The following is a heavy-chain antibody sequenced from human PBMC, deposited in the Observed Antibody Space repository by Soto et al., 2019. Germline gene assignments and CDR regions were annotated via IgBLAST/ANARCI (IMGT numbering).Heavy chain of an antibody. CDR3: ARDGIANIKSFDY. V-gene: IGHV1-18*01. CDR2: ISAYNANT. Sequence: ASVKVSCKASGYTFFNYGISWVRQAPGQGLEWMGWISAYNANTNYAQKLQGIVTMTTDTSTSTAYMELRSLRSDDTAVYYCARDGIANIKSFDYWGHGTLVTVSS. D-gene: IGHD6-13*01. CDR1: GYTFFNYG. J-gene: IGHJ4*01.